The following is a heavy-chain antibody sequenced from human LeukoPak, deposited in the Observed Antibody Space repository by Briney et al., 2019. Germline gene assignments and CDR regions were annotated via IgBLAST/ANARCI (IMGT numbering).Heavy chain of an antibody. CDR2: IWYDGSNK. J-gene: IGHJ4*02. D-gene: IGHD6-6*01. Sequence: PGGSLRLSCAASGFTFSSYGMHWVCQAPGKGLEWVAVIWYDGSNKYYADSVKGRFPISRDNSKNTLYLQMNSLRAEDTAVYYCARACRMSSSSSDYWGQGTLVTVSS. CDR3: ARACRMSSSSSDY. CDR1: GFTFSSYG. V-gene: IGHV3-33*01.